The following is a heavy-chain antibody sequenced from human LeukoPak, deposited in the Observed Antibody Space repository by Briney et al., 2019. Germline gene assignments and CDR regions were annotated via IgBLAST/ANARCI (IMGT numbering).Heavy chain of an antibody. CDR3: SSGYSLEYVDY. D-gene: IGHD3-22*01. V-gene: IGHV1-46*01. Sequence: SSVKVSCKASGYTFTSYYIHWVRQAPAQGLDWMGIIYLSGCRTSHAQLLQDRVTLIREPSTSTVFMELGSLRCEDKAVYYCSSGYSLEYVDYWGQGTLVTVSS. CDR2: IYLSGCRT. CDR1: GYTFTSYY. J-gene: IGHJ1*01.